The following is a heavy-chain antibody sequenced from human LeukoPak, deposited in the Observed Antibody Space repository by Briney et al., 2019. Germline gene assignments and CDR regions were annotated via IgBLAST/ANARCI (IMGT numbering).Heavy chain of an antibody. J-gene: IGHJ4*02. V-gene: IGHV1-18*01. D-gene: IGHD3-16*02. CDR3: ARVGGPYDYVWGSYRPPFDY. CDR2: ISAYNGNT. Sequence: ASVTVSCKASGYTFTSYGISWVRQAPGQGLEWMGWISAYNGNTNYAQKLQGRVTMTTDTSTSTAYMELRSLRSDDTAVYYCARVGGPYDYVWGSYRPPFDYWGQGTLVTVSS. CDR1: GYTFTSYG.